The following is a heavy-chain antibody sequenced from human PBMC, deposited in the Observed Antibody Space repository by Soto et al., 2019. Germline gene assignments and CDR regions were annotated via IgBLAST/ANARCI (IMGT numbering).Heavy chain of an antibody. CDR3: ARDQGFCSGGSCWGYFDY. Sequence: QVQLVQSGAEVKKPGASVKVSCKASGYTCTNNAIHWVRHAPGQRLEWMVWINAANGNTKNTQKLQGRVTITRDTCAITAYMEGSSLRTEDTAVYYCARDQGFCSGGSCWGYFDYWGQGTLVTVSS. CDR2: INAANGNT. V-gene: IGHV1-3*01. CDR1: GYTCTNNA. J-gene: IGHJ4*02. D-gene: IGHD2-15*01.